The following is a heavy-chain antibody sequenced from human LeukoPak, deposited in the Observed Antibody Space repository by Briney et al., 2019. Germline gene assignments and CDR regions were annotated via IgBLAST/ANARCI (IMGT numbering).Heavy chain of an antibody. CDR3: ARARRDGLDY. Sequence: NPSETLSLTCAVYGGSFSGYYWSWIRQPPGKGLEWIGEINHSGSTNYNPSLKSRVTISVDTSKNQFSLKLSSVTAADTAVYYCARARRDGLDYWGQGTLVTVSS. D-gene: IGHD5-24*01. J-gene: IGHJ4*02. V-gene: IGHV4-34*01. CDR2: INHSGST. CDR1: GGSFSGYY.